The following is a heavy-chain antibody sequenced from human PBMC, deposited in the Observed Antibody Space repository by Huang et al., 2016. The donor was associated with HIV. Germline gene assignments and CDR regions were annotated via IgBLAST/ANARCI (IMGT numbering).Heavy chain of an antibody. CDR2: INPKGGGT. D-gene: IGHD6-6*01. V-gene: IGHV1-2*02. CDR1: GYTFTDSN. J-gene: IGHJ4*02. CDR3: ARDWSFGSSTSPAD. Sequence: QVQLVQSGAEVKNPGASVRVSCQASGYTFTDSNIHWVRQAPGPGLEWMGWINPKGGGTIYAQRFQGRITMTRDTTISTVHMDRRRIQSDDTAVYFCARDWSFGSSTSPADWGQGTLVTVSS.